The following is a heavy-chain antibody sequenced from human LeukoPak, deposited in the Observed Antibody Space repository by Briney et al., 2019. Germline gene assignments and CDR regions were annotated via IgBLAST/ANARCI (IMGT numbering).Heavy chain of an antibody. V-gene: IGHV4-38-2*02. CDR3: ASQTYYYDSSGYYPPIDY. CDR1: GYSISSGYY. CDR2: IYHSGST. D-gene: IGHD3-22*01. Sequence: SETLSLTCTVSGYSISSGYYWGWIRQPPGKGLEWIGSIYHSGSTYYNPSLKSRVTISVDTSKNQFSLKLSSVTAADTAVYYCASQTYYYDSSGYYPPIDYWGRGTLVTVSS. J-gene: IGHJ4*02.